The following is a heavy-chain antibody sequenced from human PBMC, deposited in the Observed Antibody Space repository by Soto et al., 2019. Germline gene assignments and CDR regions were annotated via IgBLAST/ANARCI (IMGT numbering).Heavy chain of an antibody. D-gene: IGHD6-6*01. CDR3: ARDRVGSSSFDF. Sequence: SETLSLTCTVSGGSMSNYYWSWIRQSAGKGLEWIGRIYTSGNTSYNPSLKSRVTMSVDTSKNQFSLKMSSVTAADTAVYFCARDRVGSSSFDFWGQGTLVTVSS. J-gene: IGHJ4*02. CDR1: GGSMSNYY. V-gene: IGHV4-4*07. CDR2: IYTSGNT.